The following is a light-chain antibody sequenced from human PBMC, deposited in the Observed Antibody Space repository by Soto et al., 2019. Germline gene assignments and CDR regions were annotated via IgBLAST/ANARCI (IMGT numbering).Light chain of an antibody. CDR2: GAS. Sequence: IQLTQSPSSLSASVGDRVTITCRASPAIASFLAWYQQKPGTAPKLLIYGASTLQSGVPSRFSGSRSGTGYTLTIAGLQPEDFETYYGQQLNGSPWTVGQGTKVVIK. J-gene: IGKJ1*01. CDR1: PAIASF. V-gene: IGKV1-9*01. CDR3: QQLNGSPWT.